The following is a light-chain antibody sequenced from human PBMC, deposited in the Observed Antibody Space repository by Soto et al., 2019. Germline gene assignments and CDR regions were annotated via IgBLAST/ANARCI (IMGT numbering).Light chain of an antibody. Sequence: EILMPQSPLTLSVSPGEGATLSCRASQNINSNLAWYQQRPGQAPRVLIYGASSRASGIPDRFSGSGSGTDFTLTINRLEPDDVAVYYCQQYKDWPPLTFGGGTRVESK. V-gene: IGKV3D-15*01. CDR1: QNINSN. J-gene: IGKJ4*01. CDR3: QQYKDWPPLT. CDR2: GAS.